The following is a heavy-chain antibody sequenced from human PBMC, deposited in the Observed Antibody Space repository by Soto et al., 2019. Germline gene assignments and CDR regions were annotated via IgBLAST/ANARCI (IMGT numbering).Heavy chain of an antibody. CDR1: GFTFSSYA. J-gene: IGHJ5*02. Sequence: GGSLRLSCSASGFTFSSYAMSWFRQAPGKGLEWVSAIIGSGGSTYYADSVKGRFTISRDNSKNTLYLQMNSLRAEDTAVYYRAKVQAAIDWFDPWGQGTLVTVSS. V-gene: IGHV3-23*01. CDR2: IIGSGGST. CDR3: AKVQAAIDWFDP. D-gene: IGHD2-2*02.